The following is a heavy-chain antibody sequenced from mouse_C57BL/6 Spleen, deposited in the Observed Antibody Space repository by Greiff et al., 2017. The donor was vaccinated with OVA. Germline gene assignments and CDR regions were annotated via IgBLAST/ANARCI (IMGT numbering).Heavy chain of an antibody. D-gene: IGHD2-1*01. V-gene: IGHV1-52*01. CDR2: IDPSDSET. CDR3: AREIYYGNFYYAMDY. Sequence: QVQLQQPGAELVRPGSSVKLSCKASGYTFTSYWMHWVKQRPIQGLEWIGNIDPSDSETHYNQKFKDKATLTVDKSSSTAYMQLSSLTSEDSAVYYCAREIYYGNFYYAMDYWGQGTSVTVSS. CDR1: GYTFTSYW. J-gene: IGHJ4*01.